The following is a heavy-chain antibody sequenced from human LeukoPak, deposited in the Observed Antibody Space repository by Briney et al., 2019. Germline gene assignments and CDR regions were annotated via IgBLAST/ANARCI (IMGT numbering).Heavy chain of an antibody. D-gene: IGHD6-13*01. J-gene: IGHJ4*02. V-gene: IGHV3-23*01. Sequence: GGSLRLSCAASGFTFSSYWMSWVRQAPGKGLEWVSAISGSGGSTYYVDSVKGRFTISRDNSKNTLYLQMNSLRAEDTAVYYCAKSVAARPFFDYWGQGTLVTVSS. CDR3: AKSVAARPFFDY. CDR1: GFTFSSYW. CDR2: ISGSGGST.